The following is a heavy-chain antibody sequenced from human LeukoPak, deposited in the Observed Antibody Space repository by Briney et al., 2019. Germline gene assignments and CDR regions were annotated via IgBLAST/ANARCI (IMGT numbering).Heavy chain of an antibody. CDR2: IYYSGSI. D-gene: IGHD6-19*01. V-gene: IGHV4-59*01. CDR3: ATDRIAVAADYFDY. J-gene: IGHJ4*02. Sequence: SETLTLTCIVSGGFISSYYWTWIRQPPGKGLEWIGNIYYSGSINYNPSLKSRVTISVDTSKNQFSLKLSSVTAADTAVYYCATDRIAVAADYFDYWGQGTLVTVSS. CDR1: GGFISSYY.